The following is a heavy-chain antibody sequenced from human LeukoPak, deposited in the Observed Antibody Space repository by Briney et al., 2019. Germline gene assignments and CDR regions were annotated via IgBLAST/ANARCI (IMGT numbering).Heavy chain of an antibody. CDR2: ISGSSSYI. CDR1: GFTFSTYT. CDR3: ARELRGYSGQYYYYGMDV. V-gene: IGHV3-21*01. J-gene: IGHJ6*02. D-gene: IGHD5-18*01. Sequence: PGGSLRLSCAASGFTFSTYTMDWVRQAPGKGLEWVSSISGSSSYIYYADSVRGRFTISRDNAKNSLYLQMNSLRAEDTAVYYCARELRGYSGQYYYYGMDVWGQGTTVTVCS.